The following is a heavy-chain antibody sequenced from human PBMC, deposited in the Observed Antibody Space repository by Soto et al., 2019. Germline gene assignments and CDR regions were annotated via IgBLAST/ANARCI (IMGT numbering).Heavy chain of an antibody. V-gene: IGHV3-23*01. CDR2: YGGSGGSR. Sequence: DVQLLESGGGLVQWGGSLRLSCVTSGFTFSTYGMTWVRQAPGKGLEWVSYGGSGGSRYYAESVKGRFTISRDNSKNTLSLEMNSLRAEDTTTSYCVTFRGRAYTYYYMDVWGKGTTVTVSS. CDR1: GFTFSTYG. J-gene: IGHJ6*03. D-gene: IGHD3-10*01. CDR3: VTFRGRAYTYYYMDV.